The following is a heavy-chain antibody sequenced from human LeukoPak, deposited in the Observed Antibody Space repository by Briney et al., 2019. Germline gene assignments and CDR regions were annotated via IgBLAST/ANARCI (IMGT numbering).Heavy chain of an antibody. Sequence: ASVKVSCKASGGTFSSYAISWVRQAPGQGLEWMGGIIPIFGTANYAQKFQGRVTITTDESTSTAYMELSSLRSEDTAVYYCAIAPPPDGAAQYYYYYYMDVWGKGTTVTVSS. V-gene: IGHV1-69*05. CDR3: AIAPPPDGAAQYYYYYYMDV. CDR2: IIPIFGTA. CDR1: GGTFSSYA. J-gene: IGHJ6*03. D-gene: IGHD6-6*01.